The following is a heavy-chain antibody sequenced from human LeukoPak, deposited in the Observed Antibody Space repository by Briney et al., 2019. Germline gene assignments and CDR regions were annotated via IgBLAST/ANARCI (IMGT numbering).Heavy chain of an antibody. CDR1: GFTFSSYA. Sequence: GRSLRLSCAASGFTFSSYAMHWVRQAPGKGLEWVAFIEYDGTDTHFADSVRGRFTISRDNSEDTLYLQIITLRAVDTAVYYCAKHHCSSTSCYRVFDFWGQGTLVTVSS. V-gene: IGHV3-30*04. CDR2: IEYDGTDT. CDR3: AKHHCSSTSCYRVFDF. J-gene: IGHJ4*02. D-gene: IGHD2-2*02.